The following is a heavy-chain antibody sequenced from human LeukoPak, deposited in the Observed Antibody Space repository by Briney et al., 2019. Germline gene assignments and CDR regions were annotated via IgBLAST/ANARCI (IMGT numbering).Heavy chain of an antibody. CDR3: ARLSEYSYGFYFDY. CDR2: IRYSGST. CDR1: GGSVSSNSYH. Sequence: SETLSLTCTVSGGSVSSNSYHWSWIRQPPGKGLEWIGYIRYSGSTNKNPSLKSRVTISVDASKNQFSLNLSSVTAADTALYYCARLSEYSYGFYFDYRGQGTLVTVSS. J-gene: IGHJ4*02. D-gene: IGHD5-18*01. V-gene: IGHV4-61*01.